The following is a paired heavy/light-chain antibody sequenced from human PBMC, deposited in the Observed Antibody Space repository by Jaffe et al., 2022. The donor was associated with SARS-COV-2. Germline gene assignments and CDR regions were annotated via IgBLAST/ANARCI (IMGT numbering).Heavy chain of an antibody. CDR2: ISSSSSYI. D-gene: IGHD2-8*01. CDR1: GFTFSSYS. J-gene: IGHJ3*02. V-gene: IGHV3-21*01. Sequence: EVQLVESGGGLVKPGGSLRLSCAASGFTFSSYSMNWVRQAPGKGLEWVSSISSSSSYIYYADSVKGRFTISRDNAKNSLYLQMNSLRAEDTAVYYCARGALFLMVYARASAFDIWGQGTMVTVSS. CDR3: ARGALFLMVYARASAFDI.
Light chain of an antibody. J-gene: IGLJ2*01. CDR2: GNS. CDR3: QSYDSSLSDVV. V-gene: IGLV1-40*01. CDR1: SSNIGAGYD. Sequence: QSVLTQPPSVSGAPGQRVTISCTGSSSNIGAGYDVHWYQQLPGTAPKLLIYGNSNRPSGVPDRFSGSKSGTSASLAITGLQAEDEADYYCQSYDSSLSDVVFGGGTKLTVL.